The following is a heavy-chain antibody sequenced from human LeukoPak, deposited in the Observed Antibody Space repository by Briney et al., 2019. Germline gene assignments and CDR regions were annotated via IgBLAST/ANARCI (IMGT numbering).Heavy chain of an antibody. D-gene: IGHD4-17*01. Sequence: SETLSLTCTVSGGSISSYYWSWIRQPAGRGLEWIGRIYASGSTYYNPSLKSRVTMSVDTSKNQFSLRLTTVTAADTAVYYCARGGDYLFDYWGQGTLVTVSS. CDR3: ARGGDYLFDY. V-gene: IGHV4-4*07. J-gene: IGHJ4*02. CDR2: IYASGST. CDR1: GGSISSYY.